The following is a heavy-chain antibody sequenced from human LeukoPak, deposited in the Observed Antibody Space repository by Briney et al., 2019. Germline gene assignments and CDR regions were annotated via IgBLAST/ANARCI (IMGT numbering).Heavy chain of an antibody. CDR3: ARGYYPPRWYFDL. V-gene: IGHV4-34*01. D-gene: IGHD3-10*01. CDR1: GGSFSSYS. CDR2: IIEKGNA. Sequence: SETLSLTCALYGGSFSSYSWSWTWIRQTPEKELEWIGEIIEKGNANYNPSLKSRVTIDLDTSKNQFSLKLTSMTAADTATYYCARGYYPPRWYFDLWGRGTLVTVSS. J-gene: IGHJ2*01.